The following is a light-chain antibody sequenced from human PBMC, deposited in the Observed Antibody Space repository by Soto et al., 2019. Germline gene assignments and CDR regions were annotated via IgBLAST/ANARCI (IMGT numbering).Light chain of an antibody. V-gene: IGKV1-5*01. CDR1: QSISSW. J-gene: IGKJ1*01. Sequence: DIHMTQSPSTLSASVSARVAITCRASQSISSWLAWYQQKPGKAPKLLISNASTLESGVPSRFSGSGSGTEFTLTISSLQPDDFATYYCQQYKSYSTFGQGTKVDIK. CDR2: NAS. CDR3: QQYKSYST.